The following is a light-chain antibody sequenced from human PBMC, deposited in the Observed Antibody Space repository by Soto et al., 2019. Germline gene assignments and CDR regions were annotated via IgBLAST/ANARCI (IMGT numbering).Light chain of an antibody. CDR1: QSVSIN. J-gene: IGKJ4*01. V-gene: IGKV3-15*01. Sequence: TVLTQSPGTLSVSPGERASLSCRASQSVSINLAWYQQKPGQAPRLLIYGAPTRATGIPARFSGSGSGTEFTLSINSLQSEDFAVYYCQQYNNWPLTFGGGTKVEIK. CDR3: QQYNNWPLT. CDR2: GAP.